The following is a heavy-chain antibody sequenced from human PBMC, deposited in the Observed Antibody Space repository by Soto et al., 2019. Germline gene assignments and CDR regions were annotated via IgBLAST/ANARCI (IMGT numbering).Heavy chain of an antibody. CDR3: GNSFRGHLHLHYAMDV. J-gene: IGHJ6*01. Sequence: PGGSLRLSCAASGFPFSSYAMIWVRQAPGKGLEWVAVISFDGSNKYYSATLKGRFTVSRRNSKSTFYLQMNSLTAAHMALYYCGNSFRGHLHLHYAMDVRGQGPSLTVCS. V-gene: IGHV3-30*18. CDR1: GFPFSSYA. D-gene: IGHD3-10*01. CDR2: ISFDGSNK.